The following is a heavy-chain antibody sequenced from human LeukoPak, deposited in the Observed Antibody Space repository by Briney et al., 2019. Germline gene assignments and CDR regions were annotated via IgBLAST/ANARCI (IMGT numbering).Heavy chain of an antibody. J-gene: IGHJ6*02. V-gene: IGHV3-7*02. CDR2: IKHDGSET. CDR1: GFTFSSIW. D-gene: IGHD3-16*01. CDR3: AKNGGPHGMDV. Sequence: GGSLRLSCATSGFTFSSIWMSWVRQAPGKGLEWVANIKHDGSETNYVDSVRGRFTISRDNAKNSLHLQMNSLRVEDTAVYYCAKNGGPHGMDVWGQGTTVTVSS.